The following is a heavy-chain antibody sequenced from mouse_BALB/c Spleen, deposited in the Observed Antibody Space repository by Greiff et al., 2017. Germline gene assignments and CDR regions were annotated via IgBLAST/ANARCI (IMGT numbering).Heavy chain of an antibody. CDR2: INPYNDGT. D-gene: IGHD3-2*01. V-gene: IGHV1-14*01. CDR1: GYTFTSYV. CDR3: ARPGQLGLAWFAY. Sequence: EVQLQQSGPELVKPGASVKMSCKASGYTFTSYVMHWVKQKPGQGLEWIGYINPYNDGTKYNEKFKGKATLTSDKSSSTAYMELSSLTSEDSAVYYCARPGQLGLAWFAYWGQGTLVTVSA. J-gene: IGHJ3*01.